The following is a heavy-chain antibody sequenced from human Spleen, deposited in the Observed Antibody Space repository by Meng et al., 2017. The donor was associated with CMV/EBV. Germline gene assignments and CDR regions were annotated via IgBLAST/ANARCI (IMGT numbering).Heavy chain of an antibody. V-gene: IGHV1-2*02. D-gene: IGHD3-16*01. CDR3: ARIQMQPYFWD. Sequence: SCKASGYTFTGYYIHWVRQAPGQGLEWMGWINPNSGGTNYAQKFQGRVTMTRDTSITTAYMELSRLRSDDTAIYYCARIQMQPYFWDWGQGTLVTVSS. J-gene: IGHJ4*02. CDR1: GYTFTGYY. CDR2: INPNSGGT.